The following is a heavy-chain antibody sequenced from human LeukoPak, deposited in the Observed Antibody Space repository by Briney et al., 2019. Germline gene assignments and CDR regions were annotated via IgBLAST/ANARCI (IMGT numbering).Heavy chain of an antibody. CDR3: ARDSELLGGKGAFDI. D-gene: IGHD1-26*01. V-gene: IGHV1-69*05. CDR2: IIPIFGTA. CDR1: GGTFSSYA. Sequence: SVNVSCKASGGTFSSYAISWVRQAPGQGLEWMVGIIPIFGTANYAQKFQGRVTITTDESTSTAYMELSSLRSEDTAVYYCARDSELLGGKGAFDIWGQGTMVTVSS. J-gene: IGHJ3*02.